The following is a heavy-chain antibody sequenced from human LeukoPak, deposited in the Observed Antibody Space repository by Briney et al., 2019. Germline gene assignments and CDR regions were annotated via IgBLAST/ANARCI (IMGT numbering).Heavy chain of an antibody. Sequence: PGGSLRLSCAASGFTFSDYYMSWIRQAPGKGLEWVSYISSSGSTIYYADSVKGRFTISRDNAKNSLHLQMNSLRAEDTAVYYCARGGTTVVTPTHNWFDPWGQGTLVTVSS. J-gene: IGHJ5*02. CDR2: ISSSGSTI. D-gene: IGHD4-23*01. CDR1: GFTFSDYY. CDR3: ARGGTTVVTPTHNWFDP. V-gene: IGHV3-11*01.